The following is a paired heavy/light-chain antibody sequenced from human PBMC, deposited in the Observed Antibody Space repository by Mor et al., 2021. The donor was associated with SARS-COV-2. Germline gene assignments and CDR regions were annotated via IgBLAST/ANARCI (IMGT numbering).Heavy chain of an antibody. CDR3: AKDSSSRNGYYDGFNI. J-gene: IGHJ3*02. D-gene: IGHD3-3*01. CDR2: ISVSGINT. CDR1: GLTISNFA. V-gene: IGHV3-23*01. Sequence: EVQLMESGGGLVQPGGSLRLSCAAAGLTISNFAMSWVRQAPGKGLEWVSAISVSGINTYYAVSVKGRFTIARDDSKNTLFLQMNSLRAEDTAVYYCAKDSSSRNGYYDGFNIWGQGTMVTVS.
Light chain of an antibody. J-gene: IGLJ1*01. V-gene: IGLV1-47*01. CDR2: RNN. CDR1: SSNIGRNY. CDR3: LSWEDSLSGYV. Sequence: QSVLTQPPSASGTPGQRVTISCSGSSSNIGRNYVYWYQQFPGRAPKLLMYRNNERPSGVPDRFSGSKSGTSASLAISGLRSEDEADYYCLSWEDSLSGYVFGTGTKVTVL.